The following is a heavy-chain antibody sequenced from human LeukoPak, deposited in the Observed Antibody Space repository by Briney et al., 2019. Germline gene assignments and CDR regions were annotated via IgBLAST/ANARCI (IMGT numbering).Heavy chain of an antibody. V-gene: IGHV4-31*03. CDR2: VHDNGFP. Sequence: PSETLSLTCNVSGGSFNSGAYYWSWIRQHPDKGLEWIGYVHDNGFPSYNPSLKSRLSISKDTSKSQFSLKLSSVTAADTAVYYCARRGEGSGWLIDYWGQGTLVTVSS. CDR3: ARRGEGSGWLIDY. J-gene: IGHJ4*02. D-gene: IGHD6-19*01. CDR1: GGSFNSGAYY.